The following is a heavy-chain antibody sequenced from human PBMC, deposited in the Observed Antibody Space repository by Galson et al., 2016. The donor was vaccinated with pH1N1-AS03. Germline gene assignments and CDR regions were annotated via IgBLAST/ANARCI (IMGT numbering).Heavy chain of an antibody. CDR1: EYSFPNYW. J-gene: IGHJ4*02. D-gene: IGHD1-1*01. Sequence: QSGAEVKKPGESLKISCKGSEYSFPNYWIAWVRQMPGKGLEWVGLIYPGDSDTRYSPSFQGQVTFSADKSIDTAYLQWSSLQASDTALYYCARVRDATSWKYFFDYWGQGTLVTGSS. CDR3: ARVRDATSWKYFFDY. CDR2: IYPGDSDT. V-gene: IGHV5-51*01.